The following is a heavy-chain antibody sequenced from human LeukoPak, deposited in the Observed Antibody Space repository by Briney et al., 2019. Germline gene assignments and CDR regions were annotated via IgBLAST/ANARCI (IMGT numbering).Heavy chain of an antibody. CDR2: IYNRGST. V-gene: IGHV4-4*09. J-gene: IGHJ4*02. Sequence: SETLSPTCTVSGGSLSSYYWSWIREPPGEGLEWLGYIYNRGSTNYNPSLTSRLTISVDMSKNQFSLKLSSVTAADTAVYYCARTLVPAAALDYWGQGTLVTVSS. D-gene: IGHD2-2*01. CDR3: ARTLVPAAALDY. CDR1: GGSLSSYY.